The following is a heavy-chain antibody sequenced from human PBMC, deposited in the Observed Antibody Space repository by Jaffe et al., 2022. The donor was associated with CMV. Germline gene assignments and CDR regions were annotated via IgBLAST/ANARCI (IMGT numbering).Heavy chain of an antibody. D-gene: IGHD3-10*01. CDR3: ARVITLVRGVTYDNWFDS. CDR2: VYHSGST. J-gene: IGHJ5*01. CDR1: GVSIKSYY. V-gene: IGHV4-59*08. Sequence: QVPLRESGPGLVKPSETLSLTCAVSGVSIKSYYWGWIRQSPGKGLEWMGSVYHSGSTNYNPSLKSRVTISVDTSRNQVSLKLTSVTAADTAVYYCARVITLVRGVTYDNWFDSWGQGNLVTVSS.